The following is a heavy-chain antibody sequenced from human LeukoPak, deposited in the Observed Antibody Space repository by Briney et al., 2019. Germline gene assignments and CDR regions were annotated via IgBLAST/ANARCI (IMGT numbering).Heavy chain of an antibody. V-gene: IGHV3-23*01. CDR3: AGRGSGSYFDY. Sequence: GGTLRLSCVASGFTFSTYGMSWVRQAPGKGLEWVSAISGSGGSTYYADSVKGRFTISRDNSKNTLYPQMNSLRAEDTAVYYCAGRGSGSYFDYWGQGTLVTVSS. D-gene: IGHD3-10*01. J-gene: IGHJ4*02. CDR1: GFTFSTYG. CDR2: ISGSGGST.